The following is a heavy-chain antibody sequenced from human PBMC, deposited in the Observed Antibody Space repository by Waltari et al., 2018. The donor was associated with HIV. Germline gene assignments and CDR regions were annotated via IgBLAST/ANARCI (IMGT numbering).Heavy chain of an antibody. J-gene: IGHJ6*02. D-gene: IGHD2-2*01. V-gene: IGHV3-30-3*01. CDR3: ARDGPAPKNIYHYYGMDV. CDR2: ISYDGTNK. Sequence: QVQLVESGGGVVRPGRSLRLSCAASRYIFSGYAMLWVCQPPGKGLEWVAVISYDGTNKYYAESVRGRFTISRDNSENTLYLEMNSLKPDDTAVYYCARDGPAPKNIYHYYGMDVWGQGTTVTVSS. CDR1: RYIFSGYA.